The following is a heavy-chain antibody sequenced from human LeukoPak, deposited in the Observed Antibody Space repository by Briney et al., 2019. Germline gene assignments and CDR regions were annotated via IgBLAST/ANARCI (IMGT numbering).Heavy chain of an antibody. Sequence: GGSLRLSCADSGFAFSDYYMTWVRQAPGKGLEWISYISISGNDKYYADSVKGRFTISRDNAKDSLYLQMNSLRAEDTAVYYCARSMITVASTAWAYWGQGTLVAVSS. CDR1: GFAFSDYY. CDR3: ARSMITVASTAWAY. V-gene: IGHV3-11*01. J-gene: IGHJ4*02. CDR2: ISISGNDK. D-gene: IGHD6-19*01.